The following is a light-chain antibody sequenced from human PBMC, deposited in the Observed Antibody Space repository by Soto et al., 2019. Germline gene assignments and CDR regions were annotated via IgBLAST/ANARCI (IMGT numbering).Light chain of an antibody. CDR2: DVN. V-gene: IGLV2-14*03. J-gene: IGLJ2*01. Sequence: QSALTQPASVSGSPGQSITISCTGTRSDIGAYNFVSWYQQHPGEVPKLMLYDVNVRPSGVSNRFSGSKSGNTASLTISGLQAEDEADYYCISWTTSTTMIFGGGTKVTVL. CDR1: RSDIGAYNF. CDR3: ISWTTSTTMI.